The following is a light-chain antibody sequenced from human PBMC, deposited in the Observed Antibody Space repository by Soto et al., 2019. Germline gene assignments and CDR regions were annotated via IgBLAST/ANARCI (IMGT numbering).Light chain of an antibody. Sequence: QSVLTQPASVSGSPGQSITISCTGTSSDIGDYNYVSWYQHHPGKGPKLMIYDVSNRPSGVSNRFSGSKSGNTAPLTISGLQAEDEADYYCSSYTSTTTVLFGGGTKLTVL. CDR2: DVS. CDR1: SSDIGDYNY. CDR3: SSYTSTTTVL. J-gene: IGLJ2*01. V-gene: IGLV2-14*03.